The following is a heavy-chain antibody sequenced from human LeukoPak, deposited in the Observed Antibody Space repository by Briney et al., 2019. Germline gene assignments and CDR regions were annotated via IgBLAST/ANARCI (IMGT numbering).Heavy chain of an antibody. J-gene: IGHJ4*02. Sequence: GGSLRLSCAASGFTFSTYSMNWVRQAPGKGLEWVSYITRSSSAIYYADSVKGRFTISRDNARNSLYLQMNNLRDEDTAVYYCARESSIDYWGQGTLVTVSS. CDR3: ARESSIDY. CDR2: ITRSSSAI. V-gene: IGHV3-48*02. CDR1: GFTFSTYS.